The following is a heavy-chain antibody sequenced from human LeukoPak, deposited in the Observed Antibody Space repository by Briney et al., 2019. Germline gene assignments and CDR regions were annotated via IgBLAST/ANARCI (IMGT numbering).Heavy chain of an antibody. J-gene: IGHJ4*02. CDR1: GGSISSYY. V-gene: IGHV4-59*01. D-gene: IGHD3-3*01. Sequence: PSETLSLTCTVSGGSISSYYWSWIRQPPGKGLEWIGYIYYSGSTNYNPSLKSRVTISVDTSKNQFSLKLSSVTTADTAVYYCARALGHFPLEWGQGTLVTVSS. CDR2: IYYSGST. CDR3: ARALGHFPLE.